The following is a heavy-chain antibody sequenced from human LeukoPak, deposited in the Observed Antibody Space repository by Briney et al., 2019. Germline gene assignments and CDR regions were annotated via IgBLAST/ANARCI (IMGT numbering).Heavy chain of an antibody. V-gene: IGHV3-11*01. Sequence: GGSLRLSCAASGFTFSDYYMSWIRQAPGKGLEWVSYISSSGSTIYYADSAKGRFTISRDNAKNSLYLQMNSLRAEDTAVYYCATGGILWFGEFEHYGMDVWGQGTTVTVSS. CDR1: GFTFSDYY. J-gene: IGHJ6*02. D-gene: IGHD3-10*01. CDR3: ATGGILWFGEFEHYGMDV. CDR2: ISSSGSTI.